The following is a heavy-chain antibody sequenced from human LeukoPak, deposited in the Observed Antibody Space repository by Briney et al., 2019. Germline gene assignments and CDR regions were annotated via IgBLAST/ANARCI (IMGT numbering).Heavy chain of an antibody. CDR3: ARDEWRGPYY. CDR2: ISGSGGSI. D-gene: IGHD3-3*01. V-gene: IGHV3-23*01. J-gene: IGHJ4*02. CDR1: GFTFSSYA. Sequence: AGGSLRLSCAASGFTFSSYAMSWVRQAPGKGLEWVSVISGSGGSISYADSVKGRFTISRDNSKNTLYLQMDSLRAEDTAVYYCARDEWRGPYYWGQGTLVTVSS.